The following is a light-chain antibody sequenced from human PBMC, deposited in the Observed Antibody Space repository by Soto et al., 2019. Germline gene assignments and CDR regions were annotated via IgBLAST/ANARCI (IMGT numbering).Light chain of an antibody. Sequence: DIQMAQSPSSLSAAVGDRVTMTCQASQNINNYLNWYQQRPGRAPKLLIYDASNLEAGVPSRFRGSGSGTDFTFTISRLQPEDIATYYCQQYDSLTWTFGQGTKVDIK. CDR3: QQYDSLTWT. J-gene: IGKJ1*01. CDR1: QNINNY. CDR2: DAS. V-gene: IGKV1-33*01.